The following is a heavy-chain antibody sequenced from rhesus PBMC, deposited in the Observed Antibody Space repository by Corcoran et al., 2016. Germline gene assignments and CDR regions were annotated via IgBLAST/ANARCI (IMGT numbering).Heavy chain of an antibody. D-gene: IGHD1-26*01. CDR3: ARARNYEDY. CDR2: IYGSSGST. J-gene: IGHJ4*01. Sequence: QVQLQESGPGLVKPSETLSLTCAVSGYSISSNYWSWIRQPPGKGLEWIGDIYGSSGSTYYNPSLKSRVTISTDTSKNQFSLKLSSVTAADTAVYYCARARNYEDYWGQGVLVTVSS. V-gene: IGHV4-160*01. CDR1: GYSISSNY.